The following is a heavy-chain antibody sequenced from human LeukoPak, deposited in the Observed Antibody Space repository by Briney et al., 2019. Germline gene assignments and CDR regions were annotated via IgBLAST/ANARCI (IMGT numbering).Heavy chain of an antibody. Sequence: PGGSLRLSCAASGFTFSSYEMNWVRQAPGKGLEWVSYISSSGSTIYYADSVKGRFTISRDNAKNSLYLQMNSLRAEDTAVYYCARDLDYDYVWGSYRPDCFDYWGQGTLVTVSS. CDR3: ARDLDYDYVWGSYRPDCFDY. D-gene: IGHD3-16*02. V-gene: IGHV3-48*03. CDR1: GFTFSSYE. J-gene: IGHJ4*02. CDR2: ISSSGSTI.